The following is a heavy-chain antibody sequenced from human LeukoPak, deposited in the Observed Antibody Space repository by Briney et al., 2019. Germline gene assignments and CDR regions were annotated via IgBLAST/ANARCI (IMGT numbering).Heavy chain of an antibody. CDR1: GYTLTELS. D-gene: IGHD2-15*01. CDR2: FDPEDGET. J-gene: IGHJ6*02. Sequence: ASVKVSCKVSGYTLTELSMHWVRQAPGKGLEWMGGFDPEDGETIYAQKFQGRVTMTEDTSTDTAYMELSSLRSDDTAVYYCARGYCSGGSCSHYGMDVWGQGTTVTVSS. CDR3: ARGYCSGGSCSHYGMDV. V-gene: IGHV1-24*01.